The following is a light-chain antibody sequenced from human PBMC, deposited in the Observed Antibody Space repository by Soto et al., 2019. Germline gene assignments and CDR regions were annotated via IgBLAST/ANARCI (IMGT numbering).Light chain of an antibody. CDR2: DAS. CDR1: QSVSSRN. CDR3: QQYVTSPRT. J-gene: IGKJ1*01. Sequence: EIVLTQSPGTLSLSPGERATLSCRASQSVSSRNLAWYQQKPGQAPRLLIYDASSRATDIPDRFSGSGSGTDFTLTISRLEPEDFEVYFCQQYVTSPRTFGQGTKVEIK. V-gene: IGKV3-20*01.